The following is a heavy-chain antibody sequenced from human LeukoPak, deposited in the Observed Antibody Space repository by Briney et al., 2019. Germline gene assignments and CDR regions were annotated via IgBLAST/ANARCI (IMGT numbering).Heavy chain of an antibody. Sequence: SETLSLTCTVSGGSISSYYWSWIRQPPGKGLEWIGYIYYSGSTNYNPSLKSRVTKSVDTSKNQFSLKLSSVTAADTAVYYCARYGDYFDYWGQGTLVTVSS. CDR2: IYYSGST. V-gene: IGHV4-59*08. J-gene: IGHJ4*02. CDR3: ARYGDYFDY. CDR1: GGSISSYY. D-gene: IGHD4-17*01.